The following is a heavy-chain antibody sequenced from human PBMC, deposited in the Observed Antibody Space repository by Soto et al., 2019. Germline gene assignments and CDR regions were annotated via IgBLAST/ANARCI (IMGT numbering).Heavy chain of an antibody. CDR1: GFTFSSYA. CDR3: ERERGSFDYYYGMDV. J-gene: IGHJ6*02. D-gene: IGHD3-16*01. Sequence: QVQLVESGGGVVQPGRSLRLSCAASGFTFSSYAIHWVRQAPGKGLEWVAVISSDASNKYYADSVKGRFTISRDNSKNTLYQQVNSLRAEDTAVYYCERERGSFDYYYGMDVWGQGTTVTVSS. CDR2: ISSDASNK. V-gene: IGHV3-30-3*01.